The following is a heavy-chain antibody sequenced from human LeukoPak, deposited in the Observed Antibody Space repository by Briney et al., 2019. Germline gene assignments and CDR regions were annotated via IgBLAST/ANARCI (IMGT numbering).Heavy chain of an antibody. Sequence: EASVKVSCKSSGYTFTGYYMHWVRQAPGQGLEWMGWINPNSGGTNYAQKFQGRVTMTRDTSISTAYMELSRLRSDDTAVYYCAKDIAAAGTRSPHSSYWGQGTLVTVSS. CDR3: AKDIAAAGTRSPHSSY. CDR2: INPNSGGT. CDR1: GYTFTGYY. D-gene: IGHD6-13*01. V-gene: IGHV1-2*02. J-gene: IGHJ4*02.